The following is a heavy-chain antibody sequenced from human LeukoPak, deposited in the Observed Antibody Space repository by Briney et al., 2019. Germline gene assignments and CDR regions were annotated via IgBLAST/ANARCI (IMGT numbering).Heavy chain of an antibody. Sequence: PGGSLRLSCAGSGFSFSNSNMHWVRPPPGKGLEWVSLITTGSSHIYYADTLKGRFTISRANATNSIYLHMDNLMTEDVAADSWARESSGSGGYSAFDYWGQGTLVTVSS. CDR3: ARESSGSGGYSAFDY. D-gene: IGHD3-10*01. CDR2: ITTGSSHI. V-gene: IGHV3-21*01. J-gene: IGHJ4*02. CDR1: GFSFSNSN.